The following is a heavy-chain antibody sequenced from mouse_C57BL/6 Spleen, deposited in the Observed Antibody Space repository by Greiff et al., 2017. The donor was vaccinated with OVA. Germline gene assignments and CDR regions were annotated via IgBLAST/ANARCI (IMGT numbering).Heavy chain of an antibody. D-gene: IGHD2-4*01. CDR3: ASTDDYDFDY. CDR2: INPSTGGT. Sequence: VQLQQSGPELVKPGASVKISCKASGYSLTGYYMNWVKQSPEKSLEWIGEINPSTGGTTYNQKFKAKATLTVDKSSSTDYMQLKSLTSEDSAVYYCASTDDYDFDYWGQGTTLTVSS. J-gene: IGHJ2*01. CDR1: GYSLTGYY. V-gene: IGHV1-42*01.